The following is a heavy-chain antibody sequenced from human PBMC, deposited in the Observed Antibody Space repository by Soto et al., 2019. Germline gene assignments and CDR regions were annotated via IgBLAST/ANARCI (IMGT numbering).Heavy chain of an antibody. Sequence: PSETLSLTCAVYGGSFSGYYWSWIRQPPGKGLEWIGEINHSGSTNYNPSLKSRVTISVDTSKNQFSLKLNSVTAADTAVYYCARASNYYDSSGFSRNFDYWGQGTQVTVSS. CDR3: ARASNYYDSSGFSRNFDY. CDR1: GGSFSGYY. D-gene: IGHD3-22*01. J-gene: IGHJ4*02. V-gene: IGHV4-34*01. CDR2: INHSGST.